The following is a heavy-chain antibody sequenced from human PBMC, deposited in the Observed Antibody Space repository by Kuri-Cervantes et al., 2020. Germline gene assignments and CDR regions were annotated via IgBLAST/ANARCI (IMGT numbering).Heavy chain of an antibody. Sequence: SETLSLTCPVSGGSISSGDYYWSWIRQPPGKGLEWIGYIYYSGSTYYNPSLKSRVTISVDTSKNPSCLKLSSVTAAYTAVCYCARAGSSGYWVGWFDPWGQGTLVTVSS. J-gene: IGHJ5*02. CDR3: ARAGSSGYWVGWFDP. CDR1: GGSISSGDYY. D-gene: IGHD3-22*01. V-gene: IGHV4-30-4*01. CDR2: IYYSGST.